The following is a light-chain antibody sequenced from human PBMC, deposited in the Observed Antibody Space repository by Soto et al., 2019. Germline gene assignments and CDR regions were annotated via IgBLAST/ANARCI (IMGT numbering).Light chain of an antibody. V-gene: IGLV2-8*01. Sequence: QSVLTQPPSASGSPGQSVTISCTGTSSDVGAYDYVSWYQQHPGKAPKLMIYEINKRPSGVPDRFSGSKSGNTASLTISGLQAEDEADYYCSSYTTSDTLCVFGTGTKVTVL. CDR1: SSDVGAYDY. J-gene: IGLJ1*01. CDR3: SSYTTSDTLCV. CDR2: EIN.